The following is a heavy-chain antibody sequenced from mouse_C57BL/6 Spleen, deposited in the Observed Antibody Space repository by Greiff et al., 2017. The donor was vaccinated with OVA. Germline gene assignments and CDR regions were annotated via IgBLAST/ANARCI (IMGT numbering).Heavy chain of an antibody. CDR1: GYTFTSYW. D-gene: IGHD2-4*01. CDR3: ARSGYDSYY. J-gene: IGHJ2*01. V-gene: IGHV1-50*01. Sequence: VQLQQPGAELVKPGASVKLSCKASGYTFTSYWMQWVKQRPGQGLEWIGEIDPSDSYTNYNQKFKGKATLTVDTSSSPAYMQLSSLTSEDSAVYYCARSGYDSYYWGQGTTLTVSS. CDR2: IDPSDSYT.